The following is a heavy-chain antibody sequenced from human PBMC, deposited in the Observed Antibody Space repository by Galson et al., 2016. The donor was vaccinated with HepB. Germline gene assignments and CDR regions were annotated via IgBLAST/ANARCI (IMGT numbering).Heavy chain of an antibody. CDR1: GFTFSSYS. Sequence: SLRLSCAASGFTFSSYSVNWVRQAPGKGLEWVSSISSSSTYIYYADSVKGRFTISRDDAKNSLYLQMNSLRAEDTALYYCARTPGTYWFFDLWGRGTLATVSS. CDR3: ARTPGTYWFFDL. V-gene: IGHV3-21*06. J-gene: IGHJ2*01. CDR2: ISSSSTYI. D-gene: IGHD1-14*01.